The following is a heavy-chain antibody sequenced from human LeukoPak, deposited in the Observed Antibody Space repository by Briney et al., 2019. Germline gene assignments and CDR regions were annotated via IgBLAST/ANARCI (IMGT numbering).Heavy chain of an antibody. Sequence: SETLSLTCTVSGGSISSGGYYWSWIRQHPGKGLEWIGYIYYSGSTYYNPSLKSRVTISVDTSKNQFSLKLSSVTAADTAVYYCARDRPYDSSGYYYGNYYYYYGMDVWGQGTTVTVSS. CDR3: ARDRPYDSSGYYYGNYYYYYGMDV. J-gene: IGHJ6*02. D-gene: IGHD3-22*01. CDR1: GGSISSGGYY. V-gene: IGHV4-31*03. CDR2: IYYSGST.